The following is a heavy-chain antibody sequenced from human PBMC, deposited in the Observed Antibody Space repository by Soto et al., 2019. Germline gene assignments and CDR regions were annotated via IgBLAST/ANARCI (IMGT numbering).Heavy chain of an antibody. D-gene: IGHD6-13*01. J-gene: IGHJ4*02. CDR1: GFTFSSYG. V-gene: IGHV3-33*01. CDR3: ARDRVYSSSPDY. CDR2: IWYDGSNK. Sequence: QVQLVESGGGVVQPGRSLRLSCAASGFTFSSYGMHWVRQAPGKGLEWVAVIWYDGSNKYYADSVKGRFTISRDNSKNTLYLQMNSLRAEDTAAYYCARDRVYSSSPDYWGQGTLVTVSS.